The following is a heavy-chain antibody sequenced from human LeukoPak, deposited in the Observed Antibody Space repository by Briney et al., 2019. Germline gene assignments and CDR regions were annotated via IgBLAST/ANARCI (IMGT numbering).Heavy chain of an antibody. J-gene: IGHJ4*02. CDR1: GFSLSTSGVC. Sequence: ESGPTLVNPTQTLTLTCTFSGFSLSTSGVCVSWIRQPPGKALEWLARIDWDDDKYYSTSLKTRLTISKDTSKNQVVLTMTNMDPVDTATYYCARMVTRSGWLLFDYWGQGTLVTVSS. CDR2: IDWDDDK. D-gene: IGHD6-19*01. CDR3: ARMVTRSGWLLFDY. V-gene: IGHV2-70*11.